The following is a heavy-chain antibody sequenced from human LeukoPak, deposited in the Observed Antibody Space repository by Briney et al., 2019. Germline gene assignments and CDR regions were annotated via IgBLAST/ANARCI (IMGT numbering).Heavy chain of an antibody. Sequence: GGSLRLSCAASGFTFSSYGMHWVRQAPGKGLEWVAVIWYDGSNKYYADSVKGRFTISRDNSKNTLYLQMNSLRAEDTAVYYCARDLSGTNDQFDPWGQGTLVTVSS. CDR1: GFTFSSYG. J-gene: IGHJ5*02. CDR2: IWYDGSNK. D-gene: IGHD3-10*01. CDR3: ARDLSGTNDQFDP. V-gene: IGHV3-33*01.